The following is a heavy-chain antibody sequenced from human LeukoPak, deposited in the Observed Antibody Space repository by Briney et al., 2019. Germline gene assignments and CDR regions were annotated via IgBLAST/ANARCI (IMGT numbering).Heavy chain of an antibody. CDR2: INSDGSNT. CDR1: GFTFSNYW. Sequence: GGSLRLSCAASGFTFSNYWMHWVRQASGKGLVWVSRINSDGSNTRNADSVKGRFTISRDNAKNTLYLQMNSLRAEDTAVYYCATERRLYCSSTSCYEDFDYWGQGTLVTVSS. D-gene: IGHD2-2*01. J-gene: IGHJ4*02. CDR3: ATERRLYCSSTSCYEDFDY. V-gene: IGHV3-74*01.